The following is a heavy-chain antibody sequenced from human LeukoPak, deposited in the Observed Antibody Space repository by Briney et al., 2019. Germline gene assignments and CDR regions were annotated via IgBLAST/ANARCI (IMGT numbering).Heavy chain of an antibody. D-gene: IGHD6-19*01. CDR1: GGSISSYY. CDR3: ACIAVAGTTDY. CDR2: IYTSGST. Sequence: SETLSLTRTVSGGSISSYYWSWIRQPAGKGLEWIGRIYTSGSTNYNPSLKSRVTMSVDTSKNQFSLKLSSVTAADTAVYYCACIAVAGTTDYWGQGTLVTVSS. V-gene: IGHV4-4*07. J-gene: IGHJ4*02.